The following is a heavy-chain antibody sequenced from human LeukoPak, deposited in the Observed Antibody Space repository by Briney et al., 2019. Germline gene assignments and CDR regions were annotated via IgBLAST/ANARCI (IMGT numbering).Heavy chain of an antibody. J-gene: IGHJ4*02. D-gene: IGHD6-13*01. CDR2: IRGSGGDI. CDR1: GFTISYYY. V-gene: IGHV3-11*04. CDR3: ARDIVAAGRFFDY. Sequence: GGSLRLSCAVSGFTISYYYIGWIRQAPRKGLEWVSYIRGSGGDIHYADSVKGRFTISRDNAKSSLYLQMNSLRAEDTAVYYCARDIVAAGRFFDYWGQGTLVTVSS.